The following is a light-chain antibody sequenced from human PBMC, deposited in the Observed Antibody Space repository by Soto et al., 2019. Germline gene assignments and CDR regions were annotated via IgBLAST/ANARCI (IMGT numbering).Light chain of an antibody. CDR1: QSISSW. Sequence: DIQMTQSPSTLSASVGDRVTITCRASQSISSWLAWYQQKPGKAPKLLIYKASRLESGVPSRLSGSGSGTEFTLTISSLEPEDFAVYYCQQRSNWPPITFGQGTRLEIK. CDR2: KAS. J-gene: IGKJ5*01. V-gene: IGKV1-5*03. CDR3: QQRSNWPPIT.